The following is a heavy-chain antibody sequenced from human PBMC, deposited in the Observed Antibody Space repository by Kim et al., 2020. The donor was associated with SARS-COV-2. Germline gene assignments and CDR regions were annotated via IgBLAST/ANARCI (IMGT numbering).Heavy chain of an antibody. V-gene: IGHV4-34*01. CDR2: INHSGST. CDR1: GGSFSGYY. J-gene: IGHJ4*02. CDR3: ARVGGSWYYYFDY. D-gene: IGHD6-13*01. Sequence: SETLSLTCAVYGGSFSGYYWSWIRQPPGKGLEWIGEINHSGSTNYNPSLKSRVTISVDTSKNQFSLKLSSVTAADTAVYYCARVGGSWYYYFDYWGQGTLVTVSS.